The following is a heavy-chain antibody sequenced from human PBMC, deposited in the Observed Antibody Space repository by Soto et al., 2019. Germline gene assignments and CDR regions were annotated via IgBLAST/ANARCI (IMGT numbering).Heavy chain of an antibody. CDR3: ARLDYKNYCFDY. V-gene: IGHV3-30-3*01. J-gene: IGHJ4*02. Sequence: PGGSLRLSCAASGLTFSSYAMHWVRQAPGKGLEWVAVISYDGSNKYYADSVKGRFTISRDNSKNTLYLQMNSLRAEDTAVYYCARLDYKNYCFDYWGQGTLVTVSS. CDR2: ISYDGSNK. CDR1: GLTFSSYA. D-gene: IGHD4-4*01.